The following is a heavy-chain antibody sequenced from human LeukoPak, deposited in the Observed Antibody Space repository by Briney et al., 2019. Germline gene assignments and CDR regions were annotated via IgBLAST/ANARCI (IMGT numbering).Heavy chain of an antibody. J-gene: IGHJ1*01. V-gene: IGHV4-31*03. CDR3: ARSLGGEFEYLQH. Sequence: SETLSLTCTVSGVSISSGGYYWSWIRQHPGKGLEWIGYIYYSGSTYYNPSLKSRVTISVDTSKNQFSLKLSSVTAADTAVYYCARSLGGEFEYLQHWGQGTLVTVSS. CDR1: GVSISSGGYY. D-gene: IGHD3-10*01. CDR2: IYYSGST.